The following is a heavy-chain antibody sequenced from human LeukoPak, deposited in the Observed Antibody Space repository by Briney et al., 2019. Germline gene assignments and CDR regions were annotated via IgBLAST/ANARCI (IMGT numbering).Heavy chain of an antibody. D-gene: IGHD5-18*01. CDR3: ARASGYSYGRAFDY. CDR1: GGSMSDYS. Sequence: SETLSLTCTVSGGSMSDYSWSWIRQPPGKGLEWIVYMHYSGTTNYNPSVEGRVAFSLHKPRNEFSLQLNSVTAADTAVYYCARASGYSYGRAFDYRGQGILVTVSS. J-gene: IGHJ4*02. CDR2: MHYSGTT. V-gene: IGHV4-59*01.